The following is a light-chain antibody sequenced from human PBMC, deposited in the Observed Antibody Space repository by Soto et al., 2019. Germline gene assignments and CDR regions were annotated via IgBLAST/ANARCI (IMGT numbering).Light chain of an antibody. CDR2: EGS. J-gene: IGLJ2*01. V-gene: IGLV2-23*01. CDR1: SSDVGSYNL. Sequence: QSALTQPASVSGSPGQSITISCTGISSDVGSYNLVSWYQQHPGKAPKLMIYEGSKRPSGVSNRFSGSKSGNTASLTISGLQAEDEADYYCRSYAGSVLFGGGTKLTVL. CDR3: RSYAGSVL.